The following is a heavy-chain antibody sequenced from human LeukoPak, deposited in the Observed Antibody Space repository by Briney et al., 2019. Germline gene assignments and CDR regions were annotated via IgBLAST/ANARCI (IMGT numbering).Heavy chain of an antibody. CDR3: TTEYYSNGYNN. D-gene: IGHD5-18*01. V-gene: IGHV3-15*01. Sequence: GGSLRLSCAASGFIFSSAWMSWVRQAPGKGLEWVGHIKSKTAGGTTDYAAPVKGRFTISRDDSKKTVYLQMNSLKIEDSAVYYCTTEYYSNGYNNWGQGTLVIVSS. J-gene: IGHJ4*02. CDR2: IKSKTAGGTT. CDR1: GFIFSSAW.